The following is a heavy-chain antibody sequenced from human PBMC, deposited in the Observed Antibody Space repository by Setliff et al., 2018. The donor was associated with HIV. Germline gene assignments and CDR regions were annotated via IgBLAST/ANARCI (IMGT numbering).Heavy chain of an antibody. CDR1: GGSISSYY. CDR2: IYTSGST. V-gene: IGHV4-4*07. Sequence: SETLSLTCTVSGGSISSYYWSWIRQPAGKGLEWIGRIYTSGSTNYNPSLKSRVTMSVDTSKNRFSLMLHSVTAADTAVYYCARGPSGGGFYYMDVWGKGTTVTVSS. CDR3: ARGPSGGGFYYMDV. D-gene: IGHD2-15*01. J-gene: IGHJ6*03.